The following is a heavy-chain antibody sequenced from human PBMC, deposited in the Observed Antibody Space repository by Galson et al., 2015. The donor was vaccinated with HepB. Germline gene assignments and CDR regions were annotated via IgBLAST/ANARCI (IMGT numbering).Heavy chain of an antibody. CDR3: AKNYYGSGSINWFDP. V-gene: IGHV3-23*01. CDR2: ISERGDIT. Sequence: SLRLSCAASGFSFGTYAMHWVRQAPGRGLEWVSGISERGDITNYADSVKGRFTISRDNSRNTVDLQMNSLQAEDTAVYYCAKNYYGSGSINWFDPWGQGTLVTVSS. CDR1: GFSFGTYA. D-gene: IGHD3-10*01. J-gene: IGHJ5*02.